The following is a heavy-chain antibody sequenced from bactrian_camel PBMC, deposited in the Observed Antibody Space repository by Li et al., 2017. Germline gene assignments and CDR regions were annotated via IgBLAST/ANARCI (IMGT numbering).Heavy chain of an antibody. CDR2: IATGSGNT. V-gene: IGHV3S63*01. Sequence: HVQLVESGGGSVQAGGSLTLSCAVSGPSNLERCMAWFRQAPGKEREGVARIATGSGNTYYADSVKGRFTISQDSARITAYLQMASLKPEDTAVYYCVPVALEERDGLVSCARWSQGTQVTVS. D-gene: IGHD1*01. CDR1: GPSNLERC. J-gene: IGHJ4*01.